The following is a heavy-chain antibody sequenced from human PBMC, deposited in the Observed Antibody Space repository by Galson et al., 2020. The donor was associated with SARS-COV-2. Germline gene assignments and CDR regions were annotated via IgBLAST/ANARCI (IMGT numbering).Heavy chain of an antibody. V-gene: IGHV4-31*03. CDR2: IYYSGST. Sequence: SETLSLTCPVSGGSISSGGYSWSWIRQHPGKGLEWNGYIYYSGSTHYTPSLKTRVTISVDTSKNQFALKLSSVTAADSAVYYCARVFGRGGADYYYYVDVWGKGTTVTVSS. CDR1: GGSISSGGYS. CDR3: ARVFGRGGADYYYYVDV. D-gene: IGHD3-10*01. J-gene: IGHJ6*03.